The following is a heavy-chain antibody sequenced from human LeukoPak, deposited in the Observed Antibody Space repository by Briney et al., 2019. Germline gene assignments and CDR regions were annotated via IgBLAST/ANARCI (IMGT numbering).Heavy chain of an antibody. V-gene: IGHV4-39*01. CDR3: ARSPSPEYYRPYYYMDV. D-gene: IGHD1-14*01. CDR1: GGSISSSSYY. J-gene: IGHJ6*03. Sequence: SETLSLTCTVSGGSISSSSYYWGWIRQPPGKGLEWIGSIYYSGSTYYNPSLKSRVTISVDTSKNQFSLKLSSVTAADTAVYYCARSPSPEYYRPYYYMDVWGKGTTVTISS. CDR2: IYYSGST.